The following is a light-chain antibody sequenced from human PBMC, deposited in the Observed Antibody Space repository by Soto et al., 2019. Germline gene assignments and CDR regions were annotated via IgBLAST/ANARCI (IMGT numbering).Light chain of an antibody. CDR3: QQYGSSRIT. CDR2: GAS. Sequence: EVVMTQSPATLSVSPGGRATLSCRASQSVSSNVIWFQQKPGQAPRLLIYGASTRATGIPARFSGSGSGTDFTLTISRLEPEDFAVYYCQQYGSSRITFGQGTRLEIK. V-gene: IGKV3-15*01. J-gene: IGKJ5*01. CDR1: QSVSSN.